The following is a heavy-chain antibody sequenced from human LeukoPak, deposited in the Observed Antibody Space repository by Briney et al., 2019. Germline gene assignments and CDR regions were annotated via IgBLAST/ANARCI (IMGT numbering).Heavy chain of an antibody. J-gene: IGHJ6*03. CDR3: ARDGSWGDYQFYFYMDV. CDR1: GFTFRTFA. V-gene: IGHV3-23*01. CDR2: ISASGHYI. D-gene: IGHD2-2*01. Sequence: GGSLRLSCEASGFTFRTFAMSWFRQAPGKGLEWLSGISASGHYIYQADSVEGRFTISRDNSKNTLYIEINSLRVEDTAVYYCARDGSWGDYQFYFYMDVWGKGTTVTVSS.